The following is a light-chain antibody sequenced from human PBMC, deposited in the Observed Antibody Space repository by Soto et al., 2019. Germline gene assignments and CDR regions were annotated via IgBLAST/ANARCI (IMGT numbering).Light chain of an antibody. Sequence: SYELAQPPSVSVSPGQTASITCSGQKLGDRFVCWYQQRSGQSPVLVMYQDDKRPSGTPERFSGSNSGNTATLTISETQAMAEADYYCQAWDSSTVVFGGGTNLTVL. CDR3: QAWDSSTVV. CDR1: KLGDRF. J-gene: IGLJ2*01. CDR2: QDD. V-gene: IGLV3-1*01.